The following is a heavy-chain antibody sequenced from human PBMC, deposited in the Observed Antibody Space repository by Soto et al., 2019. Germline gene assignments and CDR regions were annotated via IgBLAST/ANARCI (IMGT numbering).Heavy chain of an antibody. CDR1: GYAFIGYY. Sequence: AAVKVTCKACGYAFIGYYVHWVRQAPGQGLEWMGWINPNTGGTNYAQKYQGRVTMTRDTSITTAYMELSRLRSDDTAVYYCARGKDGSWSDVQYYYSCCMDFWGHAPALTVSS. J-gene: IGHJ6*02. V-gene: IGHV1-2*02. CDR2: INPNTGGT. CDR3: ARGKDGSWSDVQYYYSCCMDF. D-gene: IGHD3-10*01.